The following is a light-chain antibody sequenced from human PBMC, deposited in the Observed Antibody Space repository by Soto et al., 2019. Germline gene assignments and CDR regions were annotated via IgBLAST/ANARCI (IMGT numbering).Light chain of an antibody. J-gene: IGKJ5*01. V-gene: IGKV1-33*01. CDR3: QQYDNLPIT. CDR2: DAS. CDR1: QDISNY. Sequence: IQLPQSPSSLSASVGDRVTITCRASQDISNYLNWYQQKPGKAPKLLIYDASNLETGVPSRFSGSGSGTDFTFTISSLQPEDIATYYCQQYDNLPITFGQGTRLEIK.